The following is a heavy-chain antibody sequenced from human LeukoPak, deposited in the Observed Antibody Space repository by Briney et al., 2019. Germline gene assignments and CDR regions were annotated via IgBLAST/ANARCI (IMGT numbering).Heavy chain of an antibody. V-gene: IGHV3-23*01. D-gene: IGHD1-20*01. CDR2: ISGNGGST. CDR3: AKCDGFDNWKPCPLDH. CDR1: GFTFSNYA. Sequence: PGGSLRLSCAASGFTFSNYAMTWVRQAPGKGLEWVSAISGNGGSTYYADSVKGRFTISRDNSGNTLYLRINSLRAEDTALYFCAKCDGFDNWKPCPLDHWGQGTLVTVSS. J-gene: IGHJ1*01.